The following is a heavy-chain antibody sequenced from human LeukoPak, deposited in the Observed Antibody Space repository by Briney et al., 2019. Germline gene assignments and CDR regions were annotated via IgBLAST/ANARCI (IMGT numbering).Heavy chain of an antibody. CDR1: GGSISSYY. D-gene: IGHD2-2*01. CDR3: AREVDAAAAYNWFDP. J-gene: IGHJ5*02. V-gene: IGHV4-4*07. CDR2: IDTSGNT. Sequence: SETLSLTCTVSGGSISSYYWSWIRQPAGKGLEWIGRIDTSGNTNYKPSLKSRVTMSVDTSKNQFSLKLNSVTAADTAVYYCAREVDAAAAYNWFDPWGQGTLVTVSS.